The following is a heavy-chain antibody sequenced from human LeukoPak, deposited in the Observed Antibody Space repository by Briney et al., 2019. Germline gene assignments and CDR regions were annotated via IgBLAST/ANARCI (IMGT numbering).Heavy chain of an antibody. V-gene: IGHV3-43*02. J-gene: IGHJ6*02. CDR3: GTWAFYHGLDV. CDR1: GFTLDAYA. CDR2: KCGWCRT. D-gene: IGHD1-26*01. Sequence: GGSLRLSCVASGFTLDAYAMHWVRQARGKGLEWVSHKCGWCRTYYADSVKGRFIISRDNSKNSLYLEMTSLRAEDSALYYCGTWAFYHGLDVWGRGTTVTVSS.